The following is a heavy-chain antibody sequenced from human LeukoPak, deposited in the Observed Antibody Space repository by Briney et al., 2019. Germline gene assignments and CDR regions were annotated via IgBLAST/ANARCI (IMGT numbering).Heavy chain of an antibody. J-gene: IGHJ4*02. CDR2: MNPNSGNT. CDR1: GYTFTSYD. CDR3: ARALRIVVVTAIPTYYFDY. V-gene: IGHV1-8*01. D-gene: IGHD2-21*02. Sequence: ASVKVSCKASGYTFTSYDINWVRQATGQGLEWMGWMNPNSGNTGYAQKFQGRVTMTRNTSISTAYMELSSLRSEDTAVYYCARALRIVVVTAIPTYYFDYWGQGTLVTVSS.